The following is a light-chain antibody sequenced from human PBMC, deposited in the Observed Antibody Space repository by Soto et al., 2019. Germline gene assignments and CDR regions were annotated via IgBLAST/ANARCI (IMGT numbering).Light chain of an antibody. V-gene: IGKV3-20*01. Sequence: ETVLTQSPGTLSLSTGERATLSCRASQTVTSSYLAWYQQKPGQAPRLLIYGASSRATGIPDRFSGSGSGTDFTLTISRLEPEDFVVYYCQQYGSSPLTFGGGTKV. J-gene: IGKJ4*01. CDR3: QQYGSSPLT. CDR1: QTVTSSY. CDR2: GAS.